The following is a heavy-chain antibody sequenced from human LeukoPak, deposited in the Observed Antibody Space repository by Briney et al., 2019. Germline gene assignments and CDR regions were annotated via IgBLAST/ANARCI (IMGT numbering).Heavy chain of an antibody. J-gene: IGHJ6*02. CDR3: ARDPPGGAAYYYYGMDV. V-gene: IGHV4-4*07. D-gene: IGHD6-13*01. CDR2: IYTSGST. Sequence: KSSETLSLTCTVSGGSISSYYWSWIRQPAGKGLEWIGRIYTSGSTNYNPSLKSRVTMSVDTSKNQFSLKLSSVTAADTAVYYCARDPPGGAAYYYYGMDVWGQGTTVTVS. CDR1: GGSISSYY.